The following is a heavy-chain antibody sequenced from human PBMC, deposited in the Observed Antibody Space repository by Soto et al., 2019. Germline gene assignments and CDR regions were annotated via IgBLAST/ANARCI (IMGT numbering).Heavy chain of an antibody. CDR3: GKGGGGGVDC. V-gene: IGHV4-31*06. D-gene: IGHD3-16*01. CDR2: IYYGGDS. CDR1: GGSISSRTSY. Sequence: QVQLQESGPGLVKPSQTLSLTCTVSGGSISSRTSYWSWIRQHPGKGLEWIGYIYYGGDSFYNPSIKSGVTTAKEPTETRFSLKRSPGTAADAPEYFGGKGGGGGVDCWGQGTLVTVAS. J-gene: IGHJ4*02.